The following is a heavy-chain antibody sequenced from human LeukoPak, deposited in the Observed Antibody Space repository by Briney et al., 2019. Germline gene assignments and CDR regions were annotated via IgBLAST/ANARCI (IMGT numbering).Heavy chain of an antibody. CDR1: GGTFSSYA. Sequence: ASVKVSCKASGGTFSSYAISWVRQAPGQGLEWMGGIIPIFGTANYAQKFQGRVTITADESTSIAYMELSSLRSEDTAVYYCARGSGYYDSSGYYYFDYWGQGTLVTVSS. V-gene: IGHV1-69*13. CDR3: ARGSGYYDSSGYYYFDY. J-gene: IGHJ4*02. D-gene: IGHD3-22*01. CDR2: IIPIFGTA.